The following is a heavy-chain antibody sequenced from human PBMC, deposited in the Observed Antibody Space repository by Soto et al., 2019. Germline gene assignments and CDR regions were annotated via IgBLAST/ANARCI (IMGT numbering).Heavy chain of an antibody. Sequence: QVQLVQSGAEVKKPGASVTVSCKTSGYNFSNYGINWVRQAPGQGLEWMGWISGYNGNTNYAQTVHGRVTMTTDTSTVTVYMELRSLKSDDTAIYYCSRFIMVGGWFDPNYYHGMDVWGQGTTVTVSS. J-gene: IGHJ6*02. CDR2: ISGYNGNT. V-gene: IGHV1-18*01. D-gene: IGHD6-19*01. CDR1: GYNFSNYG. CDR3: SRFIMVGGWFDPNYYHGMDV.